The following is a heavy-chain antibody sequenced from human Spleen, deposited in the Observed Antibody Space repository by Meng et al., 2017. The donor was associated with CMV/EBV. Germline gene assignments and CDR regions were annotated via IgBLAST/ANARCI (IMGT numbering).Heavy chain of an antibody. CDR3: ARGHCSSTRCYSRFDP. Sequence: YGGAFSGYYGRWVRQHPGKELERIREINQSGGTNYSTTLKSRGTISVDTSNNQFSLKLTSVTAADTAIYHCARGHCSSTRCYSRFDPWGQGTLVTVSS. D-gene: IGHD2-2*02. J-gene: IGHJ5*02. CDR1: GGAFSGYY. CDR2: INQSGGT. V-gene: IGHV4-34*01.